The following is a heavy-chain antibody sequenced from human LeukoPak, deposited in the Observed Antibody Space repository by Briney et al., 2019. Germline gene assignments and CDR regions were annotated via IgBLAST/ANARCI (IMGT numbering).Heavy chain of an antibody. V-gene: IGHV3-11*05. CDR2: ICSSSSYT. CDR3: ARVHSSGWYWFDP. CDR1: GFTFSDYY. D-gene: IGHD6-19*01. Sequence: GGSLRLSCAASGFTFSDYYMSWIRQAPGKGLEWVSYICSSSSYTNYADSVKGRFTISRDNAKNSLYLQMNSLRAEDTAVYYCARVHSSGWYWFDPWGQGTLVTVSS. J-gene: IGHJ5*02.